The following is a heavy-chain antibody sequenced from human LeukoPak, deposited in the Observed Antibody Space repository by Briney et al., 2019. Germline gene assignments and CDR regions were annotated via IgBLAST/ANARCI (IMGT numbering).Heavy chain of an antibody. J-gene: IGHJ4*02. D-gene: IGHD5-18*01. V-gene: IGHV4-34*01. CDR1: GGSFSGYY. Sequence: SETLSLTCAVYGGSFSGYYWGWIRQPPGKGLEWIGEINHSGSTNYNPSLKSRVTISIDTSKNQFSLKLSSVTAAGTAVYYCARGGQLWSRSRYYFDYWGQGTLVTVSS. CDR3: ARGGQLWSRSRYYFDY. CDR2: INHSGST.